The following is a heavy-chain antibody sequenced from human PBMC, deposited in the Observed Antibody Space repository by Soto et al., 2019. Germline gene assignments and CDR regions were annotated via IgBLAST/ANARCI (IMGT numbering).Heavy chain of an antibody. V-gene: IGHV4-34*01. J-gene: IGHJ4*02. CDR1: GGSFSGYY. D-gene: IGHD1-1*01. CDR3: ARTLPNRQLFDS. CDR2: INHSGST. Sequence: SSETLSLTCAVYGGSFSGYYWSWIRQPPGKGLEWIGEINHSGSTNYNPSLKSRVTISVDTSKNQFSLKLASVTAADTAVYYCARTLPNRQLFDSWSQGTLVTVSS.